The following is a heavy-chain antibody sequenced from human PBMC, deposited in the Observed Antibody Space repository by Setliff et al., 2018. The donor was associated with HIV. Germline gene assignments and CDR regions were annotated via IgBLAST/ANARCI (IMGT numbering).Heavy chain of an antibody. D-gene: IGHD6-19*01. J-gene: IGHJ6*02. CDR2: INTNTGNP. CDR1: GNTFSSYG. V-gene: IGHV7-4-1*02. CDR3: ARDLPLPGIAVAASMGRDYYYSMDV. Sequence: ASVKVSCKASGNTFSSYGITWVRQAPGQGLEWMGWINTNTGNPTYAQGFTGRFVFSLDTSVSTAYLQISSLKAEDTAVYYCARDLPLPGIAVAASMGRDYYYSMDVWGQGTTVTVSS.